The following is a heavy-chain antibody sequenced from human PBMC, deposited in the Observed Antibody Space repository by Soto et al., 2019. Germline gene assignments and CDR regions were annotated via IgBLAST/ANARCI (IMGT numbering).Heavy chain of an antibody. J-gene: IGHJ4*01. CDR3: ARERCAIRGRPFDY. V-gene: IGHV1-46*01. Sequence: ASVKVSCTESGCHFTSYYLHWVQQAPGQGLECMGVINTRDGSTRYPQKFQGRVTMTRTPSTSTVPMDASSLTSDDRAVYYCARERCAIRGRPFDYWG. CDR2: INTRDGST. D-gene: IGHD2-8*01. CDR1: GCHFTSYY.